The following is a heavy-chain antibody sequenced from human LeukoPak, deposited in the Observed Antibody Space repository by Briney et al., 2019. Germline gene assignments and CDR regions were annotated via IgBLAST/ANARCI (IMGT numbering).Heavy chain of an antibody. CDR3: ARSSNRASDL. V-gene: IGHV3-7*01. CDR2: IKQDGSEK. CDR1: GFTFSTHW. J-gene: IGHJ4*02. Sequence: GGSLRLSCAASGFTFSTHWMRWVRQAPGKGLEWVASIKQDGSEKNYVDSVKGRFTISRDNAKTSLYLQMNSLRAEDTALYYCARSSNRASDLWGQGTLVTVSS. D-gene: IGHD2/OR15-2a*01.